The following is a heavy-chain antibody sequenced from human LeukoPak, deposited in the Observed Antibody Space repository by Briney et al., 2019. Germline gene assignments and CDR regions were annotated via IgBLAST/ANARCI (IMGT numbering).Heavy chain of an antibody. V-gene: IGHV1-69*13. CDR3: ASSSNIHIYGMDV. D-gene: IGHD2/OR15-2a*01. J-gene: IGHJ6*04. CDR2: IIPIFGTA. Sequence: ASVKVSCKASGGTFSSYAISWVRQAPGQGLEWMGGIIPIFGTASYAQKFQGRVTITADESTSTAYMELSSLRSEDTVVYYCASSSNIHIYGMDVWGKETTVTVSS. CDR1: GGTFSSYA.